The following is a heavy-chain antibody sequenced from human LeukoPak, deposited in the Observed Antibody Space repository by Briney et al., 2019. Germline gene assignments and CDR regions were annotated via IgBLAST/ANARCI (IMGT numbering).Heavy chain of an antibody. J-gene: IGHJ4*02. CDR1: GFTFSSYW. V-gene: IGHV3-30*02. D-gene: IGHD6-13*01. Sequence: GGSLRLSCAASGFTFSSYWMSWVRQAPGKGLEWVAFIRYDGSNKYYADSVKGRFTISRDNSKNTLYLQMNSLRAEDTAVYYCAKDRGSRLAIDYWGQGTLVTVSS. CDR3: AKDRGSRLAIDY. CDR2: IRYDGSNK.